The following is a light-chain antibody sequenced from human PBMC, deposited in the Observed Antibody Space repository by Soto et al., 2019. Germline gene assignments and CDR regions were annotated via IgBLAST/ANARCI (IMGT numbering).Light chain of an antibody. CDR1: QSISGNY. CDR3: QHYGYSLSIT. V-gene: IGKV3-20*01. CDR2: GTY. J-gene: IGKJ5*01. Sequence: EVVLTQSPGTLSLSPGERVTLSCRASQSISGNYLAWYQHKPGQAPRLLISGTYTRATGIPDRFSCRGSGTDFSLTISRLEPGDFAVYYCQHYGYSLSITFGQGTRLEI.